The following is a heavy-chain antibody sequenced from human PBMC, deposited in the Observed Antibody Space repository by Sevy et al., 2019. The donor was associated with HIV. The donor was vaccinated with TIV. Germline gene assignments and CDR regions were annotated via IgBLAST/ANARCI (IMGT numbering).Heavy chain of an antibody. J-gene: IGHJ6*02. D-gene: IGHD5-18*01. CDR2: ISYDGSNK. CDR1: GFTFSSYA. Sequence: GGSLRLSCAASGFTFSSYAMHWVRQAPGKGLEWVAVISYDGSNKYNAASVKGRFTISGDNSKNTLYLQMNSLRAEDTAVYYCARDARVNQDYYYYGMDVWGQGTTVTVSS. CDR3: ARDARVNQDYYYYGMDV. V-gene: IGHV3-30-3*01.